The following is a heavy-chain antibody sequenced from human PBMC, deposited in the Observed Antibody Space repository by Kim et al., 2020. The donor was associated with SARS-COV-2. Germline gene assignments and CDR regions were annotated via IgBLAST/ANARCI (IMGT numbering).Heavy chain of an antibody. D-gene: IGHD1-26*01. Sequence: SETLSLTCTVSGGSISSGGYYWSWIRQHPGXXXEWIGYIYYSGSTYYNPSLKSRXXISEXXSKNXXSLXXSSVAAADTAVYYCARAHXXGLXAXLGAVDYWGXXTLVTVSS. V-gene: IGHV4-31*03. CDR3: ARAHXXGLXAXLGAVDY. CDR2: IYYSGST. CDR1: GGSISSGGYY. J-gene: IGHJ4*02.